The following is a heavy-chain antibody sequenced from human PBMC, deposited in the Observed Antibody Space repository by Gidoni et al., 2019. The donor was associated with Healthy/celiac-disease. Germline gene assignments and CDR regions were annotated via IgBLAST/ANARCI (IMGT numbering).Heavy chain of an antibody. V-gene: IGHV2-70*04. J-gene: IGHJ6*02. CDR3: ARDGGRAAAGRPYYYGMDV. CDR2: IDWDDDK. CDR1: GFSLSTSGMR. Sequence: QVTLKGSGRALVKPTQTLTLTCTCSGFSLSTSGMRGSWIRQPAGMALEWLARIDWDDDKFYSTSLKTRLTISKDTSKNQVVLTMTNMDPVDTATYYCARDGGRAAAGRPYYYGMDVWGQGTTVTVSS. D-gene: IGHD6-13*01.